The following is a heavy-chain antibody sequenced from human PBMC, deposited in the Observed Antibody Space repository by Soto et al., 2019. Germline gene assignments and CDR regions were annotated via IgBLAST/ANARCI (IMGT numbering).Heavy chain of an antibody. CDR2: ISGSDDST. D-gene: IGHD6-6*01. V-gene: IGHV3-23*01. Sequence: EVQLLESGGGLVQPGASLRLSCAASGFTISSYAMSWVRQAPGKGLEWVSVISGSDDSTYYADSVKGRFTISRDNSKNTLYLQMNSLRAEDTAVYYCAKRSSSSTFDYWGQGTLVTVSS. CDR1: GFTISSYA. J-gene: IGHJ4*02. CDR3: AKRSSSSTFDY.